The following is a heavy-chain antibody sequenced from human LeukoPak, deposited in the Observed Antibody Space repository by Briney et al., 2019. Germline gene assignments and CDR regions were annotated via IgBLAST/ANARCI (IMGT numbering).Heavy chain of an antibody. J-gene: IGHJ4*02. V-gene: IGHV4-59*10. CDR3: AKFGQVAGTGGDY. CDR1: GGFFSGYC. CDR2: IYTSGST. D-gene: IGHD6-19*01. Sequence: PSETLSLTCAVYGGFFSGYCWSWIRQPAGKGLKWIGRIYTSGSTNYNPSLKSRVTISVDTSKNQFSLKLSSVTAADTAVYYCAKFGQVAGTGGDYWGQGMLVTVSS.